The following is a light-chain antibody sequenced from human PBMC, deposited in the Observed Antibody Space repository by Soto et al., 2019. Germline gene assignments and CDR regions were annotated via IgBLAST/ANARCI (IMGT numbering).Light chain of an antibody. CDR3: QQNYSTPRT. J-gene: IGKJ4*02. CDR1: QSVSSSY. V-gene: IGKV3-20*01. CDR2: GAS. Sequence: IVLTQSPDTLSLSPAARATLSCRASQSVSSSYLAWYQQKPGQAPKLLIYGASSRATGIPDRFSGSGSGTDFTLTISRLQPEDFAAYYCQQNYSTPRTFGRGTKVDIK.